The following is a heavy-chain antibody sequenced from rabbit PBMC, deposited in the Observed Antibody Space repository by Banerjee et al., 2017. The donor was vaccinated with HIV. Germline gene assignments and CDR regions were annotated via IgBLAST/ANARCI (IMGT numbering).Heavy chain of an antibody. D-gene: IGHD7-1*01. V-gene: IGHV1S40*01. J-gene: IGHJ6*01. Sequence: QSLEESGGDLVKPGASLTLTCKASGFDFSSSDYMYWVRQAPGKGLEWISCIVGSSSGFTYSATWAKGRFTCSKTSSTTVTLQMTSLTVADTATYFCARDTATSFSSYGMDLWGQGTLVTVS. CDR2: IVGSSSGFT. CDR3: ARDTATSFSSYGMDL. CDR1: GFDFSSSDY.